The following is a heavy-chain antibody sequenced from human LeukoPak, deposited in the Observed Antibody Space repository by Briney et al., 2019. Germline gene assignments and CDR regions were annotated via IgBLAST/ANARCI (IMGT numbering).Heavy chain of an antibody. CDR1: GFTFRDYV. V-gene: IGHV3-69-1*01. CDR2: INVGGRT. CDR3: GGSDFWSGYYVDY. J-gene: IGHJ4*02. Sequence: PGGSLRLSCAASGFTFRDYVMTWVRQAPGKGLEWVSTINVGGRTDYADSVKGRFTISRDNSNNTLYLQMNSLRAEDTAVYYCGGSDFWSGYYVDYWGQGTLVTVSS. D-gene: IGHD3-3*01.